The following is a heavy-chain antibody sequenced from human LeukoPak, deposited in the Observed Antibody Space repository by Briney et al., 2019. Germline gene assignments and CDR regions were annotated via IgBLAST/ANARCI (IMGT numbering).Heavy chain of an antibody. CDR3: ARVKGEYYDFWSCYNTYYYYMDV. CDR2: TNSDVSST. CDR1: AFTFSSNW. V-gene: IGHV3-74*01. Sequence: PAGSLRLSCAAAAFTFSSNWMHWDRQAPGKGRVWVSRTNSDVSSTSYTDSGKGRFTISRDTAKNTLYLQMNSLRAEDTAVYYCARVKGEYYDFWSCYNTYYYYMDVWGKGTTVTVSS. J-gene: IGHJ6*03. D-gene: IGHD3-3*01.